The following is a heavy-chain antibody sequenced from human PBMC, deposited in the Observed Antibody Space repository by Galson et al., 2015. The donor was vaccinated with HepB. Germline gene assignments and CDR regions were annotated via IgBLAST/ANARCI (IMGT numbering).Heavy chain of an antibody. CDR3: ARDREVGATSSDAFDI. J-gene: IGHJ3*02. D-gene: IGHD1-26*01. CDR2: IWYDGSNK. Sequence: SLRLSCAASGITFSIYAMSWVRQAPGKGLEWVAVIWYDGSNKYYADSVKGRFTISRDNSKNTLYLQMNSLRAEDTAVYYCARDREVGATSSDAFDIWGQGTMVTVSS. V-gene: IGHV3-33*08. CDR1: GITFSIYA.